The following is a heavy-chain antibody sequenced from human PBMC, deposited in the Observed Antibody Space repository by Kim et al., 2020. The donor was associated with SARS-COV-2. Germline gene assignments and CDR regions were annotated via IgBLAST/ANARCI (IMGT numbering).Heavy chain of an antibody. CDR3: ARGESGSYGY. D-gene: IGHD1-26*01. CDR2: NT. V-gene: IGHV1-3*01. J-gene: IGHJ4*02. Sequence: NTKYSQKFQGRVTITRDTSASTTYMELSSLTSEDTGIYYCARGESGSYGYWGQGTLVTVSS.